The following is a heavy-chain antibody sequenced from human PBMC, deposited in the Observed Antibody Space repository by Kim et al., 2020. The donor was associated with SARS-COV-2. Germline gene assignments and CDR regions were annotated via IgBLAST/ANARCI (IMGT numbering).Heavy chain of an antibody. CDR3: ASGPEQVVPRYVY. D-gene: IGHD2-21*01. V-gene: IGHV4-39*01. CDR1: GDSVRSSYYF. Sequence: SETLSLTCSVSGDSVRSSYYFWGWIRQPTGKGLEYLGNVYYSGTLSYNSSLKSRATILVDASENKLSLKLTSVTAADTALYFCASGPEQVVPRYVYWGQGVLVTVSS. CDR2: VYYSGTL. J-gene: IGHJ4*02.